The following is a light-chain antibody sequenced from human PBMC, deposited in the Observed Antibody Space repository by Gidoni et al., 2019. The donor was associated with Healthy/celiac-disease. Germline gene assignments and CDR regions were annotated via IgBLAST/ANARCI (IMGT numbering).Light chain of an antibody. CDR3: QQYDNLPLT. Sequence: IQMTQSPSSLSASVGDRVPITCQASQDISNYLNWYQQKPGKAPTLLIYDASNLETGVPSRFSGSGSGTDFTLTISSLQPEEIATYYCQQYDNLPLTLGGGTKVEIK. CDR2: DAS. V-gene: IGKV1-33*01. J-gene: IGKJ4*01. CDR1: QDISNY.